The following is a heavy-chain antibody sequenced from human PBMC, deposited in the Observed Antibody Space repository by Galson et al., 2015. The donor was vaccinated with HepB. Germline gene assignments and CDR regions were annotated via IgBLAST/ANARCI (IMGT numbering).Heavy chain of an antibody. CDR2: MNPNSGNT. J-gene: IGHJ5*02. CDR3: ARVPSRGAYVTGHWFDP. Sequence: SVKVSCKASGYTFTSYDINWVRQATGQGLEWMGWMNPNSGNTGYAQKFQGRVTMTRNTSISTAYMELSSLRSDDTAVYYCARVPSRGAYVTGHWFDPWGQGTLVTVSS. D-gene: IGHD1-26*01. CDR1: GYTFTSYD. V-gene: IGHV1-8*01.